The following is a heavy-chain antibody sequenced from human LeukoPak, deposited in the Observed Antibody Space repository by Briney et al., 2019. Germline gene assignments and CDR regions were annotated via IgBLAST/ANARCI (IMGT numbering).Heavy chain of an antibody. CDR1: GFTVNSNY. CDR3: ARETAAAGLDY. J-gene: IGHJ4*02. D-gene: IGHD6-13*01. CDR2: IYSGGST. Sequence: GGSLRLSCAASGFTVNSNYMSWVRQAPGKGLKWVSVIYSGGSTYYADSVKGRFTISRDNSKNTLYLQMNSLRAEDTAVYYCARETAAAGLDYWGQGTLVTVSS. V-gene: IGHV3-53*01.